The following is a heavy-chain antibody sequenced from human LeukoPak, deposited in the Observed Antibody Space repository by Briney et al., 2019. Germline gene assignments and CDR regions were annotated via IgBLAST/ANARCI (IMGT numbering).Heavy chain of an antibody. Sequence: PGGSLRLSCAASGYTFSRYWMHWVRQAPGKGLVWVSRINSDGSSTSYAESVKGRFTIYRNDDKNTLSLQMNSLRAEDTAVYYCARSTDYYESSGYNDYWGQGTLVTVSS. D-gene: IGHD3-22*01. J-gene: IGHJ4*02. CDR3: ARSTDYYESSGYNDY. CDR1: GYTFSRYW. CDR2: INSDGSST. V-gene: IGHV3-74*01.